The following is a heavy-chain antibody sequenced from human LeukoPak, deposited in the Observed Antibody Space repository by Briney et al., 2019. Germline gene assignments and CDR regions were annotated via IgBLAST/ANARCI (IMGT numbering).Heavy chain of an antibody. J-gene: IGHJ3*02. CDR1: GGSISSFY. Sequence: SETLSLTCTVSGGSISSFYWSCIRQPAGKGLEWIGRIYTSGSTNYNPSPKSRVTISVGTSKNQFSLKLSSVTAAATAVYYCARVRRPFERGYSYGYQPYGVTNRPFPNDAFDIWGQGTMVTVSS. CDR2: IYTSGST. CDR3: ARVRRPFERGYSYGYQPYGVTNRPFPNDAFDI. D-gene: IGHD5-18*01. V-gene: IGHV4-4*07.